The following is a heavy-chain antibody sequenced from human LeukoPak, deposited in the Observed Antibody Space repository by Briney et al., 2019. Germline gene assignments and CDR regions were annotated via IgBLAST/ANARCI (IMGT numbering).Heavy chain of an antibody. CDR3: AKDLYDSSGLKGYFDY. V-gene: IGHV3-9*01. D-gene: IGHD3-22*01. CDR1: GFTFDDYA. CDR2: ISWNSGSI. Sequence: GGSLRLSCAASGFTFDDYAMHWVRQAPGKGLEWVSGISWNSGSIGYADSVKGRFTISRDNAKNSLYLQMNSLRAEDTALYYCAKDLYDSSGLKGYFDYWGQGTLVTVSS. J-gene: IGHJ4*02.